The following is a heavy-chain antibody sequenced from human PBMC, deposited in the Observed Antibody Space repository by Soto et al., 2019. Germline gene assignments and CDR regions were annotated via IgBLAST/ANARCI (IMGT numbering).Heavy chain of an antibody. J-gene: IGHJ4*02. CDR3: AKDRYGDYGGIDY. Sequence: EVQLLESGGGLVQPGGSLRLSCAASGFTFSTYAMIWVRQAPGKGLEWVSVITGSGGRTYYADSVKGRFTISRDTSKKTLFLKMNSLRAEDTAVYYCAKDRYGDYGGIDYWGQGTMVTVSS. CDR2: ITGSGGRT. V-gene: IGHV3-23*01. D-gene: IGHD4-17*01. CDR1: GFTFSTYA.